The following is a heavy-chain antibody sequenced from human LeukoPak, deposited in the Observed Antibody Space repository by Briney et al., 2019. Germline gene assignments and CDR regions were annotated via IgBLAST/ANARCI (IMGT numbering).Heavy chain of an antibody. Sequence: GGTLRLSCAASGFTFSSSAMSWVRLAPGKGLEWVSGISGSDGSTYYADSVKGRFTISRDNSKNTLFLQMNSLRAEDTAVYYCAKDSAKKYDDYWGQGTLVTVSS. J-gene: IGHJ4*02. CDR2: ISGSDGST. V-gene: IGHV3-23*01. CDR1: GFTFSSSA. CDR3: AKDSAKKYDDY. D-gene: IGHD2/OR15-2a*01.